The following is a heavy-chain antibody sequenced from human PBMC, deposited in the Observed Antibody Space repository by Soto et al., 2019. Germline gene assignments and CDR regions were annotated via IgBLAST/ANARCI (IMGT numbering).Heavy chain of an antibody. Sequence: EVQLVESGGGLVQPGRSLRLSCAASGFTFEDYAMHWVRQVPGKGLEWVSGISWNSGNIGYADSLKGRFTISRDNAKKSMYLQMNSLRAEDTALYCCSKGLGIVATIDSWGQGTLVTVSS. D-gene: IGHD5-12*01. J-gene: IGHJ4*02. V-gene: IGHV3-9*01. CDR3: SKGLGIVATIDS. CDR1: GFTFEDYA. CDR2: ISWNSGNI.